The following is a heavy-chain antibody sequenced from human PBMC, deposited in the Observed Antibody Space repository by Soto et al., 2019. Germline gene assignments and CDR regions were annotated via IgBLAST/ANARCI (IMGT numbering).Heavy chain of an antibody. CDR2: ISYDGSNK. CDR3: AREAGGYRPFDP. V-gene: IGHV3-30-3*01. Sequence: QVQLVESGGGVVQPGRSLRLSCAASGFTFSSYAMHWVRQAPGKGQEWVAVISYDGSNKYYADSVKGRFTISRDNSKNTLYLQMNSRRAEDTAVYYCAREAGGYRPFDPWGQGTLVTVSS. J-gene: IGHJ5*02. CDR1: GFTFSSYA. D-gene: IGHD5-12*01.